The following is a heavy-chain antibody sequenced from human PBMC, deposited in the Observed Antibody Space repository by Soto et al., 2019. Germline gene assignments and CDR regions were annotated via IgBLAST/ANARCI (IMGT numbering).Heavy chain of an antibody. V-gene: IGHV3-7*01. CDR2: IRADGRDR. D-gene: IGHD6-6*01. J-gene: IGHJ4*02. Sequence: GGSLRLSCVASGFTFSNHYMSWVRQAPGKGLEWVALIRADGRDRFYVDSVKGRFTISRDNAKNSLYVEMNSLRAEDTAVYYCVRDWTSLSSGHEIDYWGQGTLVTVSS. CDR3: VRDWTSLSSGHEIDY. CDR1: GFTFSNHY.